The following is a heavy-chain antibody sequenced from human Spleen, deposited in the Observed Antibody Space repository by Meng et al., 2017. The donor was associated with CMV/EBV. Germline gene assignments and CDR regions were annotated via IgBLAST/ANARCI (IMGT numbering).Heavy chain of an antibody. V-gene: IGHV1-18*03. CDR2: ISSYSGET. CDR3: ARGDSRDSWFDP. CDR1: GDNRTRWG. J-gene: IGHJ5*02. Sequence: KATGDNRTRWGRRWVQLAPGQGLEWRGWISSYSGETKYAKRLQGRVNMTTDTSTSTDYMELRSLRLDDMAVYYGARGDSRDSWFDPWGQGTLVTVSS. D-gene: IGHD3-10*01.